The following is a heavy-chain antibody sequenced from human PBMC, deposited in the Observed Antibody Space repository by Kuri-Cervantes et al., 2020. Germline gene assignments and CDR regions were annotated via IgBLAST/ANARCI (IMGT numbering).Heavy chain of an antibody. CDR1: QFIFNKCA. D-gene: IGHD3-10*01. Sequence: GGSLRLSCAASQFIFNKCAMYWVRQAPGKGLEWVTLMSYDGSREFYADSVKGRFTISRDNSKNTLYLQMNSLRAEDTAVYYCAAVLLWFGEYRQIDYWGQGTLVTVSS. CDR3: AAVLLWFGEYRQIDY. CDR2: MSYDGSRE. V-gene: IGHV3-30-3*01. J-gene: IGHJ4*02.